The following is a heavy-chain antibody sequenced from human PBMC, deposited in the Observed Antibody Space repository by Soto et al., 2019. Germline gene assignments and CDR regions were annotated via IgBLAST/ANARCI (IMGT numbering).Heavy chain of an antibody. D-gene: IGHD3-10*01. CDR1: GGSISSSSYY. J-gene: IGHJ5*02. CDR3: ARRRQETRGWFDP. Sequence: QLQLQESGPGLVKPSETLSLTCTVSGGSISSSSYYWGWIRQPPGKGLEWIGNIYFAGSTDPSPSLKSRVPIPVDTSKNQFAPKLSSVTAADPAVYYCARRRQETRGWFDPWGQGTLVIVSS. CDR2: IYFAGST. V-gene: IGHV4-39*01.